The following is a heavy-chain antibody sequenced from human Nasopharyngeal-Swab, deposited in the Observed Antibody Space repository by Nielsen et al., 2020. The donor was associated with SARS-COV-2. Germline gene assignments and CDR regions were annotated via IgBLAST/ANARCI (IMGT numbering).Heavy chain of an antibody. CDR1: GFTFRSYA. V-gene: IGHV3-23*01. CDR3: AKDRDSGDDSDDYYHYYGMDV. CDR2: ISGSDYTT. D-gene: IGHD5-12*01. Sequence: GESLKISCAASGFTFRSYAISWVRQAPGKGLEWVSVISGSDYTTYYADSVKGRFTISRDNSKNTVNLQMNSLRVEDTAIYYCAKDRDSGDDSDDYYHYYGMDVWGQRTTVTVFS. J-gene: IGHJ6*02.